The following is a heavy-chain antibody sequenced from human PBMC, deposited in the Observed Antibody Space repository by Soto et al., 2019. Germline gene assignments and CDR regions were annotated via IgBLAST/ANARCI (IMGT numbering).Heavy chain of an antibody. CDR2: INPNSGGT. J-gene: IGHJ5*02. D-gene: IGHD2-15*01. CDR1: GYTFTGYY. Sequence: ASVKVSCKASGYTFTGYYMHWVRQAPGQGLEWMGWINPNSGGTNYAQKFQGWVTMTRDTSISTAYMELSRLRSDDTAVYYCARDPRRVVAATKTPNWFDPWGQGTLVTVS. V-gene: IGHV1-2*04. CDR3: ARDPRRVVAATKTPNWFDP.